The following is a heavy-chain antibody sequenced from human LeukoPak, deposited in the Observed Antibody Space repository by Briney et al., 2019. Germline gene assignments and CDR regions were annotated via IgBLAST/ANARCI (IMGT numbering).Heavy chain of an antibody. Sequence: KPSETLSLTCAVYGGSFSGYYWSWIRPPPGKGLEWIGEINRSGSTNYNPSLKSRVTISVDTSKNQFSLKLSSVTAADTAVYYCARGDYGDYDYWGQGTLVTVSS. CDR3: ARGDYGDYDY. CDR1: GGSFSGYY. J-gene: IGHJ4*02. CDR2: INRSGST. V-gene: IGHV4-34*01. D-gene: IGHD4-17*01.